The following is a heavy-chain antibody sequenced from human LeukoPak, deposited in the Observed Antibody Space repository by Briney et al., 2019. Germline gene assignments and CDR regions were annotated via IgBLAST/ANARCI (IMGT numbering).Heavy chain of an antibody. Sequence: SETLSLTCTVSGGSLSSSSYYWGWLRQPPGTGLEWIGSIYYSGSTYYNPSLKSRGTISVDTSKNQFSLKLSSVTAADTAVYYCAMVRGVITSDAFDIWGQGTMVTVSS. D-gene: IGHD3-10*01. V-gene: IGHV4-39*01. CDR3: AMVRGVITSDAFDI. CDR1: GGSLSSSSYY. J-gene: IGHJ3*02. CDR2: IYYSGST.